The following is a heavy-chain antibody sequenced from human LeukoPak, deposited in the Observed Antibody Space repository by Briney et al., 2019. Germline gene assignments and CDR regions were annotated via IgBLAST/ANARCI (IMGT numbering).Heavy chain of an antibody. CDR1: GYSFTSYW. CDR3: GSGYSGYGGAFDI. V-gene: IGHV5-51*01. D-gene: IGHD5-12*01. Sequence: GAPLKISCKGSGYSFTSYWIGWVRQMPGKGLEWMGIIYPGDSDTRYSPSFQGQVTISADKSTSTAYLQWSSLKASDTAMYYCGSGYSGYGGAFDIWGQGTMVTVSS. J-gene: IGHJ3*02. CDR2: IYPGDSDT.